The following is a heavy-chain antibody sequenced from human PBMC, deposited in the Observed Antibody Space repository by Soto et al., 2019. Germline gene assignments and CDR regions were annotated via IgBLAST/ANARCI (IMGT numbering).Heavy chain of an antibody. Sequence: QVHLQESGPGLVKPSETLSLTCTVSGDSISNYYWSWIRQPPGKGLEWIGYVHYTGSTNYNPSLKSLVPISGDTSTNQFSLKLTSVTAADTAVYYCARGSPLPYWGQGTLVTVSS. V-gene: IGHV4-59*01. J-gene: IGHJ4*02. CDR1: GDSISNYY. CDR3: ARGSPLPY. CDR2: VHYTGST.